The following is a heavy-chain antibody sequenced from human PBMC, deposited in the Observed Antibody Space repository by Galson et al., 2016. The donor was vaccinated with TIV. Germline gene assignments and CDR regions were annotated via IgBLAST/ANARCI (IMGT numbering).Heavy chain of an antibody. J-gene: IGHJ4*02. V-gene: IGHV1-46*03. CDR3: TRVCTGELATIIDFDY. Sequence: SVKVSCKASGYILTPFYMHWVRQAPGQGLEWMGIINPSGGKTIYAQKFQGRVSMTRDKTTNTVYMELRSLRSDDAAVYYCTRVCTGELATIIDFDYWGQGTLVSVSS. CDR2: INPSGGKT. D-gene: IGHD5-24*01. CDR1: GYILTPFY.